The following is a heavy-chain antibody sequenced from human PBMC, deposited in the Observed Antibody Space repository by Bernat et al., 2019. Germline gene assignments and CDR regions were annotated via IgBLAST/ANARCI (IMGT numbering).Heavy chain of an antibody. V-gene: IGHV3-21*01. CDR1: GFTFSSYS. CDR2: ISSSSSYI. CDR3: ASDMRDEVGATTEIDYYYYYGMDV. D-gene: IGHD1-26*01. Sequence: EVQLVESGGGPVKPGGSLRLSCAASGFTFSSYSMNWVRQAPGKGLEWVSSISSSSSYIYYADSVKGRFTISIDNAKNSLYLQMNSLRAEDTAVYYCASDMRDEVGATTEIDYYYYYGMDVWGQGTTVTVSS. J-gene: IGHJ6*01.